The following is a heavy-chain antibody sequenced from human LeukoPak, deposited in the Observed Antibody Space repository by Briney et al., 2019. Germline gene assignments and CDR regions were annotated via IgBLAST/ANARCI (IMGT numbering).Heavy chain of an antibody. CDR3: AGDFTYYYDSGSSGPHYFDS. J-gene: IGHJ4*02. CDR2: ISYDGTIT. D-gene: IGHD3-10*01. Sequence: GGSLRLSCAASGFTFSSYAMHWVRQAPGKGLEWVAVISYDGTITYYADSVKGRFTNSRDNPKNTLYLQLNSLRAEDTAIYYCAGDFTYYYDSGSSGPHYFDSWGQGTLVTVSS. CDR1: GFTFSSYA. V-gene: IGHV3-30*01.